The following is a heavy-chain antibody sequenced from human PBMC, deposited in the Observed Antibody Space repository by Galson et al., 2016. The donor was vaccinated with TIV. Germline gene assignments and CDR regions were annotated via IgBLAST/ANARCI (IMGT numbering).Heavy chain of an antibody. CDR2: IYSSGDT. J-gene: IGHJ3*01. Sequence: SLRLSCAASEITISSNYMSWVRQAPGGGLEWVSTIYSSGDTYYADSVKGRFTISRDNAENSVYLQMNSLSAEDTALYYCTKLSGASDGFDVWGQGTLVTVSS. CDR3: TKLSGASDGFDV. D-gene: IGHD3-16*02. CDR1: EITISSNY. V-gene: IGHV3-53*01.